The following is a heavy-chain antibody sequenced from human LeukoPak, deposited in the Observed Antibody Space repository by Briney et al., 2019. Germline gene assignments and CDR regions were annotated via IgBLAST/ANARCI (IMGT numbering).Heavy chain of an antibody. J-gene: IGHJ6*02. Sequence: SETLSLTCTVSGGSISSYYWSWIRQPPGKGLEWIGYIYYSGSTNYNPSLKSRVTISVDTSKNQFSLKLSSVTAADTAVYYCARASPRFHYFGKDVWGQGTTVTVSS. D-gene: IGHD2/OR15-2a*01. CDR3: ARASPRFHYFGKDV. V-gene: IGHV4-59*01. CDR2: IYYSGST. CDR1: GGSISSYY.